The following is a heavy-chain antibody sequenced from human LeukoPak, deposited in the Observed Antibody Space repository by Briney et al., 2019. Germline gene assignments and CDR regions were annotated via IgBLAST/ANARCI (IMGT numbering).Heavy chain of an antibody. D-gene: IGHD2-2*01. CDR1: GGSISDYY. J-gene: IGHJ3*02. CDR3: ARLSPFYCSSTACSHDAFDI. Sequence: SETLSLTCTVSGGSISDYYWSWIRQPPGKGLEWVGYIFFTGNSNYNPSLQSRVTMSVDTSMSQFSLKLTSVTAADTAVYYCARLSPFYCSSTACSHDAFDIWGQGTMVTVSS. CDR2: IFFTGNS. V-gene: IGHV4-59*08.